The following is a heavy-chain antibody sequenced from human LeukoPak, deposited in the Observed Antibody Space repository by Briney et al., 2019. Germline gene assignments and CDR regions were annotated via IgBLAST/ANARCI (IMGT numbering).Heavy chain of an antibody. J-gene: IGHJ5*02. D-gene: IGHD6-13*01. V-gene: IGHV1-69*13. Sequence: ASVTVSCAASGGTFSSYAISWVRQAPGQGLEWMGGIIPIFGTANYAQKFQGRVTITADESTSTAYMELSSLRSEDTAVYYCAREGPDSSSHYAWGQGTLVTVSS. CDR3: AREGPDSSSHYA. CDR2: IIPIFGTA. CDR1: GGTFSSYA.